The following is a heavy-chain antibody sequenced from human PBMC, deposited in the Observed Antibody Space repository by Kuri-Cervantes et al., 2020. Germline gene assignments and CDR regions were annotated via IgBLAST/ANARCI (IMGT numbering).Heavy chain of an antibody. V-gene: IGHV3-30*02. J-gene: IGHJ4*02. CDR3: AKEDVGDIVVVVTATPFDH. CDR1: GFTFSSYG. CDR2: IWYDGSNK. D-gene: IGHD2-15*01. Sequence: GGSLRLSCAASGFTFSSYGMHWVRQAPGKGLEWVAVIWYDGSNKYYADSVKGRFTISRDNSKNALYLQMNSLRVEDTALYYCAKEDVGDIVVVVTATPFDHWGQGTLVTVSS.